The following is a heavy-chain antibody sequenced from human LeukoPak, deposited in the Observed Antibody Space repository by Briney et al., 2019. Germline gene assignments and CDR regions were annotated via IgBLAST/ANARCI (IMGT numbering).Heavy chain of an antibody. Sequence: GASVKVSCKASGGTFSSYAISWVRQAPGQRLEWMGGIIPIFGTANYAQKFQGRVTITADESTSTAYMELSSLRSEDTAVYYCASPEGGYSYGYVYWGQGTLVTVSS. CDR2: IIPIFGTA. D-gene: IGHD5-18*01. CDR3: ASPEGGYSYGYVY. J-gene: IGHJ4*02. CDR1: GGTFSSYA. V-gene: IGHV1-69*13.